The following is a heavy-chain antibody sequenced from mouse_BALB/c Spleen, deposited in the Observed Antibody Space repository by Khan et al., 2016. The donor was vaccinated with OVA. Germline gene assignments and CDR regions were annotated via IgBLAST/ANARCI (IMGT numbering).Heavy chain of an antibody. D-gene: IGHD1-1*01. CDR2: IDPFNGGT. Sequence: EVQLQESGPELMKPGATVKISCKASGYSFSTYYIHWVTRSHGKTLEWIGYIDPFNGGTTYNQKFKGKATLTVDKSSSPAYMHLTSLTSEDSYVDDCARHGSTSWFAYWGQGTLVTVSA. CDR1: GYSFSTYY. CDR3: ARHGSTSWFAY. V-gene: IGHV1S135*01. J-gene: IGHJ3*01.